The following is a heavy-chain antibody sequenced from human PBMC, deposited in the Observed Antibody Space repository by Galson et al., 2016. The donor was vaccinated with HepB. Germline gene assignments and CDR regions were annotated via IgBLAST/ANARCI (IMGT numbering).Heavy chain of an antibody. V-gene: IGHV3-23*01. J-gene: IGHJ2*01. Sequence: SLRLSCAASGFTFSTYGMSWVRQAPGKGLEWVAGISVSADTTYYADSVKGRFTISRDNSRNTLYLQLNSVTAEDTALYFCAKRYDDDYSYSWYLDLWGRGTLVTVSS. CDR1: GFTFSTYG. CDR3: AKRYDDDYSYSWYLDL. CDR2: ISVSADTT. D-gene: IGHD3-16*01.